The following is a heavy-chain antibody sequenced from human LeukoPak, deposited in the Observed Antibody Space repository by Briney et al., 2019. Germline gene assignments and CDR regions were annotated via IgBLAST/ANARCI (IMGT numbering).Heavy chain of an antibody. Sequence: PGGSLRLSCAASRFTFSSYWMHWVRQAPGKGLVWVSRLNSDGTNTYHADSVKGRVTISRDNAKNTVYLEMNSLRAEDTAVYYCARGGLRNWYFDLWGRGTLVTVSS. V-gene: IGHV3-74*01. D-gene: IGHD5-12*01. CDR1: RFTFSSYW. J-gene: IGHJ2*01. CDR2: LNSDGTNT. CDR3: ARGGLRNWYFDL.